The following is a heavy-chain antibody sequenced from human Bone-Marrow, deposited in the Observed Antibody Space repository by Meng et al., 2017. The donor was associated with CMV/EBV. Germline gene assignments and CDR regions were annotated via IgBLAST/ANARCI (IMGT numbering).Heavy chain of an antibody. CDR3: ARAGGWVSPFDY. CDR1: GGSVRSYY. D-gene: IGHD6-19*01. J-gene: IGHJ4*02. V-gene: IGHV4-59*02. CDR2: IYYSGST. Sequence: SETLSLTCTVSGGSVRSYYWSWIRQPPGKGLEWIGNIYYSGSTNYNPSLKSRVTISVDTSKNQFSLKLSSVTAADTAVYYCARAGGWVSPFDYWGQGTLGTVPS.